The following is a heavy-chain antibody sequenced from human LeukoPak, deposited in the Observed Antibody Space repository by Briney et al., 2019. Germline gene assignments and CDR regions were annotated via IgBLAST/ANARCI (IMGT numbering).Heavy chain of an antibody. CDR3: ARQRADTYYDFWSGYFYFDY. Sequence: PSETLSLTCTVSGGSISSSSYYWGWIRQPPGKGLEWIGSIYYSGSTYYNPSLKGRVTISVDTSKNQFSLKLSSVTAADTAVYYCARQRADTYYDFWSGYFYFDYWGQGTLVTVSS. J-gene: IGHJ4*02. V-gene: IGHV4-39*01. CDR1: GGSISSSSYY. CDR2: IYYSGST. D-gene: IGHD3-3*01.